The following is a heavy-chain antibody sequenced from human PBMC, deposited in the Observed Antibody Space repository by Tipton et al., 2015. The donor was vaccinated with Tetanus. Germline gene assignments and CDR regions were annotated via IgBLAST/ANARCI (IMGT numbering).Heavy chain of an antibody. J-gene: IGHJ4*02. CDR1: GGSISSGGYY. D-gene: IGHD1-1*01. V-gene: IGHV4-61*08. Sequence: TLSLTCTVSGGSISSGGYYWSWIRQHPGKGLEWIGYIYYSESTNYNPSLKSRVTISVDTSKNQFSLKLSSVTAADTAVYYCARGRTGSFDYWGQGTLVTVSS. CDR3: ARGRTGSFDY. CDR2: IYYSEST.